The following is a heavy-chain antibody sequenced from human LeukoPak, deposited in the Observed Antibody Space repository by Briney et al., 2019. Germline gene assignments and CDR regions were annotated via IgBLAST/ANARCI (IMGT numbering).Heavy chain of an antibody. Sequence: PGRSLRLSCAASGFTFSSYGMHWVRQAPGKGLEWVAVIWYDGSNKYYADSVKGRFTISRDNSKNTLYLQMNSLRAEDTAVYYCARDLTYSSGWYEFDYWGQETLVTVSS. D-gene: IGHD6-19*01. J-gene: IGHJ4*02. V-gene: IGHV3-33*01. CDR1: GFTFSSYG. CDR3: ARDLTYSSGWYEFDY. CDR2: IWYDGSNK.